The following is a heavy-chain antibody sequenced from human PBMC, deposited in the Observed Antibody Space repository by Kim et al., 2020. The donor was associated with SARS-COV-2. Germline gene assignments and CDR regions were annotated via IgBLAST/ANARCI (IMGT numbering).Heavy chain of an antibody. CDR3: ARVNSKYCSSTSCYFDY. D-gene: IGHD2-2*01. J-gene: IGHJ4*02. CDR2: IIPIFGTA. V-gene: IGHV1-69*13. CDR1: GGTFSSYA. Sequence: SVKVSCKASGGTFSSYAISWVRQAPGQGLEWMGGIIPIFGTANYAQKFQGRVTITADESTSTAYMELSSLRSEDTAVYYCARVNSKYCSSTSCYFDYWGQGTLVTVSS.